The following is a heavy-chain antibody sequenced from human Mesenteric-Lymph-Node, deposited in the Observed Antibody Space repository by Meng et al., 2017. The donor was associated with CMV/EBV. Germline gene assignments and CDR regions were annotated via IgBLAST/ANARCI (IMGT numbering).Heavy chain of an antibody. V-gene: IGHV3-66*02. CDR1: RFTFSTYA. Sequence: GESLKISCAASRFTFSTYAMSWVRQAPGKGLEWVSVIYLGGSTYYAASVKDRFTISRDNSNNTVYLQMTSLRAEDTAVYYCVRWGIAADGRPFYYYGMDVWGRGTTVTVSS. CDR2: IYLGGST. J-gene: IGHJ6*02. D-gene: IGHD6-13*01. CDR3: VRWGIAADGRPFYYYGMDV.